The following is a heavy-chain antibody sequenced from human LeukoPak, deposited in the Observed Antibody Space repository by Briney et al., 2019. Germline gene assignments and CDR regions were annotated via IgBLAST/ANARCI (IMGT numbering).Heavy chain of an antibody. J-gene: IGHJ4*02. CDR3: ARHSIAVAGTIH. V-gene: IGHV3-48*02. CDR2: ISSSSSTI. CDR1: GFTFSSYS. D-gene: IGHD6-19*01. Sequence: GGSLRLSCAASGFTFSSYSMNWVRQAPGKGLEWVSYISSSSSTIYYADSVKGRFTISRDDAKNSLYLQMNSLRDEDTAVYYCARHSIAVAGTIHWGQGTLVTVSS.